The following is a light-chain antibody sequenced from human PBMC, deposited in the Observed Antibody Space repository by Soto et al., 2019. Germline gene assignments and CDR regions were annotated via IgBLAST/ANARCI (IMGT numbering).Light chain of an antibody. J-gene: IGKJ1*01. CDR1: QSISIY. V-gene: IGKV1-39*01. Sequence: IQMTQSPASLSASVGDRLTITCRASQSISIYLNWYQQKPGKAPKLLIYDASNLQSGVPSRFSGSGSGTDFTLTISTLQPVDFATYYCQQSSSALGTFGQGTKVDI. CDR3: QQSSSALGT. CDR2: DAS.